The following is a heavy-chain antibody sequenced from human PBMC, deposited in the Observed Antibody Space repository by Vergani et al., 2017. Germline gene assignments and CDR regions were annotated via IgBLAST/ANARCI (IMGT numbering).Heavy chain of an antibody. CDR1: GYSFTSYW. V-gene: IGHV5-51*03. CDR3: ARRSPCSSTSCPGNYMDL. CDR2: IYPGDSDT. Sequence: EVQLVQSGAEVKKPGESLKISCTGSGYSFTSYWIGWVRQMPGKGLEWMGIIYPGDSDTRYSPSLQGQVTITADKSISTAYLQWSSLKASDTAMYYCARRSPCSSTSCPGNYMDLWGKGTTVTVSS. J-gene: IGHJ6*03. D-gene: IGHD2-2*01.